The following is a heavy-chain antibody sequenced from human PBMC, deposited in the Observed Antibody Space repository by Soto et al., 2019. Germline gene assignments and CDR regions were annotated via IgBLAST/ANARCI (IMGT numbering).Heavy chain of an antibody. Sequence: GESLKISCAASGFTFSSYSMHWVRQAPGKGLEWVSSISSSSSYIYYADSVKGRFTISRDNAKNSLYLQMNSLRAEDTAVYYCARDPGRGGITIFGLERFDPWGQGTLVTVSS. J-gene: IGHJ5*02. D-gene: IGHD3-3*01. CDR2: ISSSSSYI. CDR3: ARDPGRGGITIFGLERFDP. V-gene: IGHV3-21*01. CDR1: GFTFSSYS.